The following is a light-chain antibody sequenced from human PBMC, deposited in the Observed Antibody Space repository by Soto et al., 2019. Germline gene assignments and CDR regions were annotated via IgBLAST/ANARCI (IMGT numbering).Light chain of an antibody. CDR2: EVS. CDR1: SSDVGRYDY. V-gene: IGLV2-14*01. J-gene: IGLJ1*01. Sequence: QSALTQPASVSGSPGQSITILCAGTSSDVGRYDYVSWYQLNPGRDPKLIISEVSNRPSGVTNRYSGSKSGNTASLTISGLQAEDEADYYCSSFTTGTIRGLFGTGTKLTVL. CDR3: SSFTTGTIRGL.